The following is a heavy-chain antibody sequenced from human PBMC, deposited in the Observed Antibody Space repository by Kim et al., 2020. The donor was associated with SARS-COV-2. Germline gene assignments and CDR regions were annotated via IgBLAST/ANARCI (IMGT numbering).Heavy chain of an antibody. CDR3: TTAVVPAAAPSYYYYYCMDV. D-gene: IGHD2-2*01. CDR1: GFTFSNAW. V-gene: IGHV3-15*01. CDR2: IKSKTDGGTT. Sequence: GGSLRLSCAASGFTFSNAWMSWVRQAPGKGLEWVGRIKSKTDGGTTDYAAPVKGRFTISRDDSKNTLYLQMNSLKTDDTAVYYCTTAVVPAAAPSYYYYYCMDVWGQGTTVTVSS. J-gene: IGHJ6*02.